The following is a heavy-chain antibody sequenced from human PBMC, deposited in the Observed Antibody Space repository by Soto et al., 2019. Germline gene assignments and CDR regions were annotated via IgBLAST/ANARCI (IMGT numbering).Heavy chain of an antibody. J-gene: IGHJ6*02. CDR2: INPSGDST. CDR3: AREQKVGAVRVVLDI. CDR1: GYPFSRYN. Sequence: GASLKVSCKASGYPFSRYNMHWVRQAPGQGLEWMGIINPSGDSTSYAQKFQGRVTMTRDTSTSTVYMELSSLSSEDTAVYYCAREQKVGAVRVVLDIWG. D-gene: IGHD4-17*01. V-gene: IGHV1-46*01.